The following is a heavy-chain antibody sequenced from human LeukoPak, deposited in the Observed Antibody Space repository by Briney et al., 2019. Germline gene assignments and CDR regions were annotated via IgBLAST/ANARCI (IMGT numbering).Heavy chain of an antibody. V-gene: IGHV1-46*01. CDR1: GYTFTSYY. D-gene: IGHD3-3*01. Sequence: ASVKVSCKASGYTFTSYYMHWVRQAPGQGLEWMGIINPSGGSTSYAQKFQGRVTMTRDTSASTAYMELSSLRSEDTAVYYCARVPIRITIFGVVTTYYFDYWGQGTLVTVSS. CDR3: ARVPIRITIFGVVTTYYFDY. J-gene: IGHJ4*02. CDR2: INPSGGST.